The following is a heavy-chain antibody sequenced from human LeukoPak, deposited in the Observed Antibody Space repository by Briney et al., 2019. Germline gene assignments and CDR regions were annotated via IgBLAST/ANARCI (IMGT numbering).Heavy chain of an antibody. J-gene: IGHJ4*02. CDR2: IYYSGST. D-gene: IGHD4-17*01. Sequence: PSETLSLTCTVSGGPISSSSYYWGWIRQPPGKGLEWIGSIYYSGSTYYNPSLKSRVTISVDTSKNQFSLKLSSVTAADTAVYYCARLPIGDYYFDYWGQGTLVTVSS. CDR1: GGPISSSSYY. V-gene: IGHV4-39*01. CDR3: ARLPIGDYYFDY.